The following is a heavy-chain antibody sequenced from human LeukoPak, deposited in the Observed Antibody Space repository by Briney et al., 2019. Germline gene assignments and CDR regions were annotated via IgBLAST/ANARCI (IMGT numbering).Heavy chain of an antibody. CDR3: AKVSRVDSGYESKRAREDY. CDR1: GFTFSSYG. CDR2: IRYDGSNK. V-gene: IGHV3-30*02. Sequence: GGSLRLSCAASGFTFSSYGMHWVRQAPGKGLEWVAFIRYDGSNKYYADSVKGRFTISRDNSKNTLYLQMNSLRAEDTAVYYCAKVSRVDSGYESKRAREDYWGQGTLVTVSS. D-gene: IGHD5-12*01. J-gene: IGHJ4*02.